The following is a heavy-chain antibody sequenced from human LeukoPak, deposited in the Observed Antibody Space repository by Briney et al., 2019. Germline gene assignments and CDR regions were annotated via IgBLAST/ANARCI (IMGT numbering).Heavy chain of an antibody. CDR2: IYYSGST. J-gene: IGHJ4*02. CDR1: GSSISSYY. Sequence: KPSETLSLTCTVSGSSISSYYWSWIRQPPGKGLEWIGYIYYSGSTNYNPSLKSRVTISVDTSKNQFSLRLNSVTAADTAVYYCARAGPYSSGWYIDYWGQGPLVTVSS. V-gene: IGHV4-59*08. CDR3: ARAGPYSSGWYIDY. D-gene: IGHD6-19*01.